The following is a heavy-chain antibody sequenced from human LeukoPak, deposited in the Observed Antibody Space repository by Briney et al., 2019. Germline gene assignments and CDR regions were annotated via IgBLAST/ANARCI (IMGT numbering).Heavy chain of an antibody. D-gene: IGHD3-16*01. V-gene: IGHV5-51*01. Sequence: GESLKISCKGSGYSFSSYWIGWVPQMPGKGLEGMGIFYPGHSDTKYSPSFQGQVTISADKSISTAYLQWSSLKASDTAMYYCARHNSYVSSTIYYYMDVWGKGTTVTVSS. CDR1: GYSFSSYW. J-gene: IGHJ6*03. CDR3: ARHNSYVSSTIYYYMDV. CDR2: FYPGHSDT.